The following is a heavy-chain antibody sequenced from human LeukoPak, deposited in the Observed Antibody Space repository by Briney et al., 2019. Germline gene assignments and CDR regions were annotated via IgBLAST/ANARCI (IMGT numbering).Heavy chain of an antibody. CDR2: IWYDGSNK. V-gene: IGHV3-33*06. Sequence: PGGSLRLSCAASGFTFSSYGMHWVRQAPGKGLEWGAVIWYDGSNKYYADSVKGRFTISRDNSKNTLYLQMNSLRAEDTAVYYCAKDSIVATITGFFDYWGQGTLVTVSS. CDR3: AKDSIVATITGFFDY. D-gene: IGHD5-12*01. CDR1: GFTFSSYG. J-gene: IGHJ4*02.